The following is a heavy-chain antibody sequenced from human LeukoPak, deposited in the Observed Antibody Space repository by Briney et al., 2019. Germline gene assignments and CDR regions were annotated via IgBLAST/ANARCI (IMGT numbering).Heavy chain of an antibody. CDR2: ISYDGSNK. D-gene: IGHD3-9*01. CDR1: GFTFSSYA. CDR3: ARERPYYDILTGYYQALDY. J-gene: IGHJ4*02. Sequence: PGGSLRLSCAASGFTFSSYAMSWVRQAPGKGLEWVAVISYDGSNKYYADSVKGRFTISRDNSKNTLYLQMNSLRAEDTAVYYCARERPYYDILTGYYQALDYWGQGTLVTVSS. V-gene: IGHV3-30-3*01.